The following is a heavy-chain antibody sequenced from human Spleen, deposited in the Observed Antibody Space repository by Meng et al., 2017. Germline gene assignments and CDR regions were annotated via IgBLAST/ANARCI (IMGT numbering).Heavy chain of an antibody. CDR3: ARRDGAQLGD. D-gene: IGHD7-27*01. V-gene: IGHV5-51*01. J-gene: IGHJ4*02. CDR2: IYPGDSDT. Sequence: GGSLRLSCKASGYSFTSYWIAWVRQMPGKGLEWMGIIYPGDSDTRYSPSFQGQVTMSADKSISTAYLQWNSLKASDTAMYYCARRDGAQLGDWGQGTLVTVSS. CDR1: GYSFTSYW.